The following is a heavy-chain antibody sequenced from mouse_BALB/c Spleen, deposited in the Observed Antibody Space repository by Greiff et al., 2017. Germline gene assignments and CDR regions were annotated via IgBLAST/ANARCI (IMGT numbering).Heavy chain of an antibody. CDR2: ISYSGST. CDR3: ARWLLWYFDV. V-gene: IGHV3-2*02. D-gene: IGHD2-3*01. J-gene: IGHJ1*01. CDR1: GYSITSDYA. Sequence: EVKLMESGPGLVKPSQSLSLTCTVTGYSITSDYAWNWIRQFPGNKLEWMGYISYSGSTSYNPSLKSRISITRDTSKNQFFLQLNSVTTEDTATYYCARWLLWYFDVWGAGTTVTVSS.